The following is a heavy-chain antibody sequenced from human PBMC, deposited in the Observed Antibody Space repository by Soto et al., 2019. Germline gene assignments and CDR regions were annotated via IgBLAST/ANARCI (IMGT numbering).Heavy chain of an antibody. CDR3: ARGRGKCSGGSCYKYNWFDP. J-gene: IGHJ5*02. CDR1: GYTFTSYG. D-gene: IGHD2-15*01. V-gene: IGHV1-18*01. Sequence: ASVKVSCKASGYTFTSYGINWVRQAPGQGLEWMGWISAYNGNTNYAQKLQGRVTMTTDTSTSTAYMELRSLRSDDTAVYYCARGRGKCSGGSCYKYNWFDPWGQGTLVTVSS. CDR2: ISAYNGNT.